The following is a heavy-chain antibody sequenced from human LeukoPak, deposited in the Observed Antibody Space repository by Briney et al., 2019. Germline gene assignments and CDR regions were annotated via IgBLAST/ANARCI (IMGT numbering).Heavy chain of an antibody. V-gene: IGHV3-73*01. CDR2: IRSTANGYAT. Sequence: PGGSLRLSCAASGFTFSSYGMGWVRQASGKGLEWVGRIRSTANGYATAYAASVKGRFTISRDDSKNTAYLQMDSLKTEDTAVYYCTGNYYGSGSYADFDYWGQGTLVTVSS. D-gene: IGHD3-10*01. CDR1: GFTFSSYG. J-gene: IGHJ4*02. CDR3: TGNYYGSGSYADFDY.